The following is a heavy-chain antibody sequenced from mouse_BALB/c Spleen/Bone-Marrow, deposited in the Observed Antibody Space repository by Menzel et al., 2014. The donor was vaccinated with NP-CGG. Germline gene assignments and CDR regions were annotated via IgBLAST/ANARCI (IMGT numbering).Heavy chain of an antibody. CDR1: GFSLTSYG. V-gene: IGHV2-9*02. CDR3: ARVGYRYDGYAMDY. Sequence: VQLVESGPGLVAPSQSLSITCTVSGFSLTSYGVHWVRPPPGKGLEWLGVIWAGGSTNYNSALMSRLSISKDNSKSQVFLKMNSLQTDDTAMYYCARVGYRYDGYAMDYWGQGTSVTVSS. J-gene: IGHJ4*01. CDR2: IWAGGST. D-gene: IGHD2-14*01.